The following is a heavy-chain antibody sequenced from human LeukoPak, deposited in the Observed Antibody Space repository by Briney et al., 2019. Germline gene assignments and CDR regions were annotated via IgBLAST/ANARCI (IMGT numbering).Heavy chain of an antibody. CDR2: IYSGGST. Sequence: PGGSLSLSCAASGFPLSSNYMSWVRPAPGKGLEWVSVIYSGGSTYYADSVKGRFTISRDNSKNTLYLQMNSLRAEDTAVYYCAKGFYDNSASGVFDIWGQGTMVTVSS. D-gene: IGHD3-22*01. CDR1: GFPLSSNY. CDR3: AKGFYDNSASGVFDI. V-gene: IGHV3-53*01. J-gene: IGHJ3*02.